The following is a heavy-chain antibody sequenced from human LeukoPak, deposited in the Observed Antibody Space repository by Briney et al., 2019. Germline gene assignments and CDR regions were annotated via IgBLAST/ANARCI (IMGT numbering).Heavy chain of an antibody. J-gene: IGHJ4*02. Sequence: SETLSLTCTVSGGSISSSSYYWGWIRQHPGKGLEWIGNIYYSGSTYYNPSLESRVTISADTSKNQFSLKLSSVTAADTAVYYCARLGRLKGPADYWGQGTLVTVSS. V-gene: IGHV4-39*01. CDR2: IYYSGST. D-gene: IGHD2-15*01. CDR3: ARLGRLKGPADY. CDR1: GGSISSSSYY.